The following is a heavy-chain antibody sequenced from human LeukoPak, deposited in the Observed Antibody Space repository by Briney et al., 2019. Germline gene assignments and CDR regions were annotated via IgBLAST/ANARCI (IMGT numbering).Heavy chain of an antibody. V-gene: IGHV3-74*01. CDR1: GFTFSTYC. Sequence: GGSLRLSCAASGFTFSTYCMHWVRQAPGKGLVWVSRIASDGNSTTYADSVKGRFSISRDNAKNTLYLQMNSLRVEDTAVYYCARGRPHGNDYWGQGTLVTVSS. J-gene: IGHJ4*02. D-gene: IGHD4-23*01. CDR2: IASDGNST. CDR3: ARGRPHGNDY.